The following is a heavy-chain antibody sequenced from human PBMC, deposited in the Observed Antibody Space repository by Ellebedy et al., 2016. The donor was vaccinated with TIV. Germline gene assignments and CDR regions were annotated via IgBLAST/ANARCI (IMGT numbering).Heavy chain of an antibody. CDR1: GGTFSRNA. V-gene: IGHV1-69*04. D-gene: IGHD2-21*02. CDR3: ATGKRVVTAMAHGFDI. Sequence: AASVKVSCKSSGGTFSRNALSWVRQAPGQGLEWMGRIIPIVGIANYAQQFQGRVTLTADNSTSTAYMDLSSLRSEDTAVYYCATGKRVVTAMAHGFDIWGQGTMVIGSS. J-gene: IGHJ3*02. CDR2: IIPIVGIA.